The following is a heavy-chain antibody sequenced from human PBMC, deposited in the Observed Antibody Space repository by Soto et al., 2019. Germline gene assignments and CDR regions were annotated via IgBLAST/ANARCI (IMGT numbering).Heavy chain of an antibody. Sequence: EVQLLESGGGLVQPGGSLRLSCAASGFNFSIYAMSWVRQAPGKGLEWVSAISNTDGSTYYTDSVKGRFTISRDNSKNTLYLQMNSLRAEDTAVFHCARVGVRGNVVGRGTHGMDVWGKGTTVTVSS. CDR3: ARVGVRGNVVGRGTHGMDV. V-gene: IGHV3-23*01. CDR2: ISNTDGST. D-gene: IGHD1-26*01. CDR1: GFNFSIYA. J-gene: IGHJ6*04.